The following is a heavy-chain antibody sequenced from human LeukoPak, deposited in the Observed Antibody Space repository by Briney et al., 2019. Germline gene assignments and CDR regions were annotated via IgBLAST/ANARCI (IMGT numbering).Heavy chain of an antibody. CDR3: ARRVEMATIYFDY. CDR1: GYSFTSYW. V-gene: IGHV5-51*01. Sequence: GESLKISCKGSGYSFTSYWIGWVRQMPGKGLERMGIIYPGDSDTRYSPSFQGQVTISADKSISTAYLQWSSLKASDTAMYYCARRVEMATIYFDYWGQGTLVTVSS. D-gene: IGHD5-24*01. J-gene: IGHJ4*02. CDR2: IYPGDSDT.